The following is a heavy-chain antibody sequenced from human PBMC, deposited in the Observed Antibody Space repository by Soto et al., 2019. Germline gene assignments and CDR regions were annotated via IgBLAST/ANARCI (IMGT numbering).Heavy chain of an antibody. D-gene: IGHD6-19*01. J-gene: IGHJ4*02. CDR1: GASINSGLYY. Sequence: SETLSLTCSVSGASINSGLYYWNWFRQHPGRGLEWIGYIYNTGGTFSNPSLKSRVTMSVDPSKKQFSLTLSSVTAADTAIYYCARGPQGWFDYWGQGIPVTVPS. CDR2: IYNTGGT. V-gene: IGHV4-31*03. CDR3: ARGPQGWFDY.